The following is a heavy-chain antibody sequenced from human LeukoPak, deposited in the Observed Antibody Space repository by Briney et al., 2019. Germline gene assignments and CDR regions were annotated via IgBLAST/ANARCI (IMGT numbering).Heavy chain of an antibody. J-gene: IGHJ4*02. CDR1: GFTFSSYG. V-gene: IGHV3-23*01. CDR3: AKDLYYDSSASQNFDY. CDR2: ISGSAGST. Sequence: GGSLRLSCAASGFTFSSYGLSWVRQAPGKGLEWVSGISGSAGSTHYADSVKGRFTISRDNSKNTLYLQMNSLRAEDTAVYYCAKDLYYDSSASQNFDYWGQGTLVTVSS. D-gene: IGHD3-22*01.